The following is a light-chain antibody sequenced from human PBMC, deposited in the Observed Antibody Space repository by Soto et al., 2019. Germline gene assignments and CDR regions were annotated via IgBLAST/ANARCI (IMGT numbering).Light chain of an antibody. CDR2: DAS. CDR1: QSVSSY. Sequence: EIVLTQSPATLSFSPGDRATLSCRASQSVSSYLAWYQQRPGQAPRLLIYDASNRATGIPARFSGSGSGTDFTLTISSLEPDDVAVYFCQQRSNWPLTFGGGTTLDI. V-gene: IGKV3-11*01. J-gene: IGKJ4*01. CDR3: QQRSNWPLT.